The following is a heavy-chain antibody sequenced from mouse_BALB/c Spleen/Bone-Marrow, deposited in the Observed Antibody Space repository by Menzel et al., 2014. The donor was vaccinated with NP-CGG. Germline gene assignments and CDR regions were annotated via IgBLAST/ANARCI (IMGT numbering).Heavy chain of an antibody. CDR1: GFTFSNYW. Sequence: DVKLQESGGGLVQPGRSMKLSCVASGFTFSNYWMNWVRQSPEKGLEWVAEIRLQSNNYATHYAESVRGRFTISRDDSKSSVYLQMNNLRAEDTGIYYCTTGFAYWGQGTLVTVSA. J-gene: IGHJ3*01. V-gene: IGHV6-6*02. CDR2: IRLQSNNYAT. CDR3: TTGFAY.